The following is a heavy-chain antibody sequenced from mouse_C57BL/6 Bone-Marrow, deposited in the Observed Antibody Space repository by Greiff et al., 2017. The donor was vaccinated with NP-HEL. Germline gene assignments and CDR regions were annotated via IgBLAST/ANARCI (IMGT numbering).Heavy chain of an antibody. CDR2: ISYSGST. D-gene: IGHD1-1*01. CDR3: GRATYYGSSYFDY. Sequence: EVQLQESGPGLVKPSQSLSLTCSASGYSFTSYYMNWIRKFPGNKLEYMGDISYSGSTSYYPSLKSRISIIPETSKNQYYLQLNSVTTEDTATYYCGRATYYGSSYFDYWGQGTTLTVSS. J-gene: IGHJ2*01. V-gene: IGHV3-8*01. CDR1: GYSFTSYY.